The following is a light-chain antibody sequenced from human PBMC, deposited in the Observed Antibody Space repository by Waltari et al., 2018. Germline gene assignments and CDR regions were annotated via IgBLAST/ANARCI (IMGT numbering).Light chain of an antibody. V-gene: IGLV2-23*01. CDR3: CSYVGSSLYV. CDR2: EGS. Sequence: QSALTQSASVSGSPGQSITISCTGTSSDVGSYNLVSWYQQHPGKAPKLMIYEGSKRPSGVSNRFSGSKSGNTASLTISGLQAEDEADYYCCSYVGSSLYVFGTGTKVTVL. J-gene: IGLJ1*01. CDR1: SSDVGSYNL.